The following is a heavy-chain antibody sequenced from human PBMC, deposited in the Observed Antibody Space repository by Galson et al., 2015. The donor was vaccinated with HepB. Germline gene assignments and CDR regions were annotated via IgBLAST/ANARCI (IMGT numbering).Heavy chain of an antibody. CDR3: ARWRTRSGYVFDY. CDR1: GFTVSSNY. D-gene: IGHD3-22*01. CDR2: IYSGGST. Sequence: SLRLSCAASGFTVSSNYMSWVRQAPGKGLEWVSVIYSGGSTYYADSVKGRFTISRDNSKNTLYLQMNGLRAEDTAVYYCARWRTRSGYVFDYWGQGTLVTVSS. J-gene: IGHJ4*02. V-gene: IGHV3-66*02.